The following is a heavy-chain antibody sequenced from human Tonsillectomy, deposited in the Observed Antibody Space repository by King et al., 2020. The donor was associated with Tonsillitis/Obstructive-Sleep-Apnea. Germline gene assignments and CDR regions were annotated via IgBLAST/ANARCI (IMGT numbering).Heavy chain of an antibody. CDR3: TTEGSGWELLPIPFDY. J-gene: IGHJ4*02. Sequence: VQLVESGGGLVKPGGSLRLSCAASGFTFSNAWMSWVRQAPGKGLEWVGRIKSKTDGGTTDYAAPVKGIFTISRDDSKNTLYLQMNSLKTEDTAVYYCTTEGSGWELLPIPFDYWGQGTLVTVSS. CDR2: IKSKTDGGTT. CDR1: GFTFSNAW. V-gene: IGHV3-15*01. D-gene: IGHD1-26*01.